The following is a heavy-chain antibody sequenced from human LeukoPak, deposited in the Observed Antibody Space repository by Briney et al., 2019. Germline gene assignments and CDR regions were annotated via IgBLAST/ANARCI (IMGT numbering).Heavy chain of an antibody. CDR2: ITSSGSTI. Sequence: GAFLRLSCASSEFTFSSYEMNLLRQAPGKGLELVSYITSSGSTIYYADSVKSRFTISRDNVNNSLYLQMNSMRAEDTAVYYFAELGITMIGGVWGKGTKVTISS. D-gene: IGHD3-10*02. CDR3: AELGITMIGGV. CDR1: EFTFSSYE. J-gene: IGHJ6*04. V-gene: IGHV3-48*03.